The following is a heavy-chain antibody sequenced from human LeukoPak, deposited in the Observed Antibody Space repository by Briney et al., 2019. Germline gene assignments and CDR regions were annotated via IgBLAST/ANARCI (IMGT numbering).Heavy chain of an antibody. Sequence: GGSLRLSCAASGFTFSSYAMSRVRQAPGKGLEWVSLIYSGGNTYYADSVKGRFTISRDNSKNTLYLQMNSLRTEDTAVYYCTISAPGKRYFDNWGQGTRVTVSS. J-gene: IGHJ4*02. CDR2: IYSGGNT. CDR1: GFTFSSYA. D-gene: IGHD3-10*01. CDR3: TISAPGKRYFDN. V-gene: IGHV3-23*03.